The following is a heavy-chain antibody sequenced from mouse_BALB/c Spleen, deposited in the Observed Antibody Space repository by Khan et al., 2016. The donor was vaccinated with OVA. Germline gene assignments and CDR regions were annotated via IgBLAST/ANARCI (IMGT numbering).Heavy chain of an antibody. Sequence: VQLKESGPGLVKPSQSLSLTCTVTGYSITSDYAWNWIPQFPGNKLEWMGYISYSGSTTYNPSLKSRISITRDTSKNQFFLQLNSVTTEDTATYYCARWFTYWGQGTLVTVSA. V-gene: IGHV3-2*02. CDR1: GYSITSDYA. J-gene: IGHJ3*01. CDR3: ARWFTY. CDR2: ISYSGST.